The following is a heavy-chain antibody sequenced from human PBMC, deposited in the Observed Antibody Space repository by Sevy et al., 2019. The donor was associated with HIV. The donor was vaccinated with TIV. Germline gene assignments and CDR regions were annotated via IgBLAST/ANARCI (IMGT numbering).Heavy chain of an antibody. CDR2: VSAHNGDT. CDR1: GYTFTSYK. CDR3: VRAYCSGGRCYSGAY. V-gene: IGHV1-18*01. D-gene: IGHD2-15*01. J-gene: IGHJ4*02. Sequence: ASVKVSCETSGYTFTSYKITWVRQAPGQGLEWMGWVSAHNGDTNYAQRFRGRVTMTTDTSTSTAYMDLRSLRSDDTAVYYCVRAYCSGGRCYSGAYWGQGTLVTVSS.